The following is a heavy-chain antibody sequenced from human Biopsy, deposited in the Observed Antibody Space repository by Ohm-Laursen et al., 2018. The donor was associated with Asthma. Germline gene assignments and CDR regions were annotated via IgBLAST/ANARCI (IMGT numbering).Heavy chain of an antibody. V-gene: IGHV4-31*03. CDR2: IYNSGTT. CDR3: ARTTYGHDGFDP. J-gene: IGHJ5*02. Sequence: TLSLTCTVSGGSISSGGYYWSWIRQHPGKGLEWIGNIYNSGTTYYNPSLKSRVTLSVDTSKNQFSLKLSSVTAADTAVYYCARTTYGHDGFDPWGQGTLVTVSS. CDR1: GGSISSGGYY. D-gene: IGHD4-17*01.